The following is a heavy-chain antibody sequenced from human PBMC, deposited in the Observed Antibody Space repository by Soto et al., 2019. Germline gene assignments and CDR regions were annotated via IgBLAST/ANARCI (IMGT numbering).Heavy chain of an antibody. CDR2: ISAYNGNT. CDR3: ARDRGVAPPVAGNTHYYYYMDV. V-gene: IGHV1-18*01. J-gene: IGHJ6*03. D-gene: IGHD6-19*01. CDR1: GYSFTNYG. Sequence: QDQLVQSGVEVKKPGASVKVSCKASGYSFTNYGITWVRQAPGQGFEWMGWISAYNGNTNYAQRFQGRVTLTTDASTSTAYLALRSLRADDTAVYYCARDRGVAPPVAGNTHYYYYMDVWGKGTTGTVSS.